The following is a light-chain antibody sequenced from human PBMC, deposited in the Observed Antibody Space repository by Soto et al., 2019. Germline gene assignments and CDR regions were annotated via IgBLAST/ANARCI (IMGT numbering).Light chain of an antibody. V-gene: IGLV2-8*01. CDR3: SSFVAGNNYWV. CDR1: SSDVGGYDY. CDR2: EVT. J-gene: IGLJ3*02. Sequence: QPVLTQPPSASGSPGRSVTISCTGTSSDVGGYDYVSWFQQHPGKAPKLIIYEVTKRPSGVPDRFSASKSGNTASLTVSGRQAEDEADYYCSSFVAGNNYWVFGGGTKLTVL.